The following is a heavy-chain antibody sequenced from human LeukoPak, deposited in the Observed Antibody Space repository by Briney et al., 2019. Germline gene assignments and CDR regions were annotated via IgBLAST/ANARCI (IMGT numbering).Heavy chain of an antibody. CDR2: IKSKTDGGTT. CDR3: TTPPRAAVVVPAAIAGVWFDP. D-gene: IGHD2-2*01. CDR1: GFTFSNAW. Sequence: GGSLRLSCAASGFTFSNAWMSWVRQAPGKGLEWVGRIKSKTDGGTTDYAAPVKCRFTISREDSKNTLYLQMNSLKTEDTAVYYCTTPPRAAVVVPAAIAGVWFDPWGQGTLVTVS. V-gene: IGHV3-15*01. J-gene: IGHJ5*02.